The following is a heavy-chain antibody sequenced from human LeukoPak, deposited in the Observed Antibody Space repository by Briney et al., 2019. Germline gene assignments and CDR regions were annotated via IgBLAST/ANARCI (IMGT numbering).Heavy chain of an antibody. D-gene: IGHD2-15*01. CDR3: ARGYCSGGSCYEFDY. CDR1: GFTFTTFG. V-gene: IGHV3-30*03. J-gene: IGHJ4*02. CDR2: ISYDGSKK. Sequence: GRSLRLSCAASGFTFTTFGMHWVRQAPGKGLEWVAVISYDGSKKSYADSVKGRFTISRDNSKNTLFLQMSSLRAEDTAVYYCARGYCSGGSCYEFDYWGQGTLVTVSS.